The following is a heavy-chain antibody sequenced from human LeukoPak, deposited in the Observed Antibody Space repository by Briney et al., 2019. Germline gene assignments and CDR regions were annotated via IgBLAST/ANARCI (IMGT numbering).Heavy chain of an antibody. Sequence: SETLSLTCTVSGGSISSGRYYWGWIRQPPGKGLEWIATIYYTGRTYYSPSLKSRVTISVDSSKNKFSLKLSSVTAADTALYYCARVVVVAATSGFDVWGQGTMVTVSS. D-gene: IGHD2-15*01. CDR2: IYYTGRT. V-gene: IGHV4-39*01. J-gene: IGHJ3*01. CDR1: GGSISSGRYY. CDR3: ARVVVVAATSGFDV.